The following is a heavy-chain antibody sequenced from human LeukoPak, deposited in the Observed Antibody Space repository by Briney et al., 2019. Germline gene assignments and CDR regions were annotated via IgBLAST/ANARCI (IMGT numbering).Heavy chain of an antibody. CDR1: GYTYSLYV. CDR2: ISGYNGNT. Sequence: GASVKVSCKESGYTYSLYVISWVRQAPGQAREWVGWISGYNGNTSYAQKLQRRVSMTTDTSTSTAYMELRSLKSDDTAVYYCARGENYYESSGYHTYWGQGTLVTVSS. D-gene: IGHD3-22*01. V-gene: IGHV1-18*01. J-gene: IGHJ4*02. CDR3: ARGENYYESSGYHTY.